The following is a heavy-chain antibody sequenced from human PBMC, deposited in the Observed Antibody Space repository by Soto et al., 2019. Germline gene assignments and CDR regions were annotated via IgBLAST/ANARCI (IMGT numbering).Heavy chain of an antibody. CDR1: GFTFSTYW. Sequence: GSLRLSCVASGFTFSTYWMSWVRQAPGKGLEWVATIKQDGTEKYYVDSVKGRFTISRDNTKKSLYLQMNSLRAEDTAVYYCASRYLEYCSSASCSAPYDYWGQGTLVTVSS. CDR3: ASRYLEYCSSASCSAPYDY. J-gene: IGHJ4*02. D-gene: IGHD2-2*01. CDR2: IKQDGTEK. V-gene: IGHV3-7*05.